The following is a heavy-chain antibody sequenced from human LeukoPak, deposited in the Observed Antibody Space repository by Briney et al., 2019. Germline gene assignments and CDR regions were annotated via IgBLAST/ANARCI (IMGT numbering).Heavy chain of an antibody. CDR3: AKDATPRNRLWDHFDS. CDR2: VGGGDDI. D-gene: IGHD2-21*01. Sequence: GGSLRLTCVASGFTFNIYGMSWVRQAPGKGLEWVSSVGGGDDIHYGDSVKGRFTGYRDDAKNTVYLQMNSLRVEDTAIYFRAKDATPRNRLWDHFDSWGQGTLVSVSS. CDR1: GFTFNIYG. V-gene: IGHV3-23*01. J-gene: IGHJ4*02.